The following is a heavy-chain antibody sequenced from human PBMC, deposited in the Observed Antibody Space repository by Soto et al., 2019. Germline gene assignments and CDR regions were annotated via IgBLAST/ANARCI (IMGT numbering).Heavy chain of an antibody. D-gene: IGHD6-13*01. CDR1: GYSFLNYW. CDR2: IYPDDSET. V-gene: IGHV5-51*01. CDR3: ARTHLSSWYYFDY. Sequence: PGESLKISCKGSGYSFLNYWIGWVRQMPGKDLEWIGIIYPDDSETRYSPSFQGRVTISVDRSITTTYLQWNTLQASDTAMYYCARTHLSSWYYFDYWGQGTLVTVSS. J-gene: IGHJ4*02.